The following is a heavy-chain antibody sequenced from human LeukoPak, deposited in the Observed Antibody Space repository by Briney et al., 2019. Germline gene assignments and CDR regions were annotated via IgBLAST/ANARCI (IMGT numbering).Heavy chain of an antibody. CDR3: ARGRGDSGGYYMDV. D-gene: IGHD4-23*01. V-gene: IGHV4-34*01. J-gene: IGHJ6*03. CDR2: INHSGST. CDR1: GGSFSGYY. Sequence: SETLSLTCAVYGGSFSGYYWSWIRQPPGKGLEWIGEINHSGSTNYNSSLKSRVTISVDTSKNQFSLKLSSVTAADTAVYYCARGRGDSGGYYMDVWSKGTTVTVSS.